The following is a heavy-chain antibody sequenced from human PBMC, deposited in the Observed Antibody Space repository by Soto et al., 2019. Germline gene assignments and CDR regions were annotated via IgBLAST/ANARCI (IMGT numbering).Heavy chain of an antibody. CDR3: ARRYVPGFDY. V-gene: IGHV4-59*08. CDR2: FYYSGSI. D-gene: IGHD5-12*01. J-gene: IGHJ4*02. Sequence: QVQLQESGPGLVKPSETLSLTCTVSGGSISSYYWSWIRQPPGKGLEWLGYFYYSGSINYNPSLKIRVRKSGDTSKNQCSLKLGSVPAADSGVYSCARRYVPGFDYWGQGTLVTVSS. CDR1: GGSISSYY.